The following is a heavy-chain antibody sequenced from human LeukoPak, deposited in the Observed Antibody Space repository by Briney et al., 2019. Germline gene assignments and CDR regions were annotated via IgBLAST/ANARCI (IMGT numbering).Heavy chain of an antibody. Sequence: GGSLRLSCAASGFTFSSYEMNWVRQAPGKGLEWVSYISSSGSTIYYADSVKGRFTISRDNAKNSPYLQMNSLRAEDTAVYYCARDHAMYSYGWFDYWGQGTLVTVSS. J-gene: IGHJ4*02. CDR3: ARDHAMYSYGWFDY. V-gene: IGHV3-48*03. CDR2: ISSSGSTI. D-gene: IGHD5-18*01. CDR1: GFTFSSYE.